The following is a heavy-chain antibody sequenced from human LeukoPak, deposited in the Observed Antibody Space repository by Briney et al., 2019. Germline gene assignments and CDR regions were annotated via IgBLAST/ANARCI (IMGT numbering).Heavy chain of an antibody. CDR1: GFTFSDYW. CDR3: ARDPQVSY. CDR2: IKQDGSEK. J-gene: IGHJ4*02. Sequence: TGGSLRLSCAASGFTFSDYWMSWVRQAPGKGLEWVATIKQDGSEKNYVDSVRGRFAISRDNAKNSLYLQMNSLRADDTAVYYCARDPQVSYWGQGALVTVSS. V-gene: IGHV3-7*05.